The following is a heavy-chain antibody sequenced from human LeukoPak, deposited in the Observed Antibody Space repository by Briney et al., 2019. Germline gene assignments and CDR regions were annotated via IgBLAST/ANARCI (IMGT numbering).Heavy chain of an antibody. CDR3: ARASWGASTNAVR. CDR1: GLSFSIFA. V-gene: IGHV3-23*01. CDR2: LRGNGET. Sequence: GGSLTLAWTASGLSFSIFAMSWVRQGPARGLEWVSSLRGNGETFYAESVKGRFTLSSDSSRNTLYLHLNNLKVEDTALYYCARASWGASTNAVRWGQGPLVTVSS. J-gene: IGHJ4*02. D-gene: IGHD3-16*01.